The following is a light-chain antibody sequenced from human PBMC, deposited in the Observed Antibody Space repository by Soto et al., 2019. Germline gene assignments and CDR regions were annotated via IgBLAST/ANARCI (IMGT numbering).Light chain of an antibody. CDR1: SSNIGAGYD. J-gene: IGLJ2*01. CDR2: GNS. V-gene: IGLV1-40*01. CDR3: SSDTSSTVV. Sequence: QSVLTQPPSVSGAPGQRVTISCTGSSSNIGAGYDVHWYQQLPGTAPKLLIYGNSNRPSGVPDRFSGSKSGTSASLAITGLQAEDEADYYCSSDTSSTVVFGGGTKLTVL.